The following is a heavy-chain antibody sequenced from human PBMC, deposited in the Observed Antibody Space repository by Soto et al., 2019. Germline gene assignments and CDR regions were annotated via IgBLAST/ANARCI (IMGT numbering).Heavy chain of an antibody. J-gene: IGHJ4*02. CDR3: AREGPRRGLYLDY. D-gene: IGHD3-10*01. CDR2: IYHRGST. Sequence: QLQLQESGSGLVKPSQTLSLTCAVSGGSISSGGYSWSWIRQPPGKGLEWIGYIYHRGSTYHNPSVKSGVTISVDRSNDQSPLKLRSVTAADTAVYYCAREGPRRGLYLDYWGQGTLVTVSS. CDR1: GGSISSGGYS. V-gene: IGHV4-30-2*01.